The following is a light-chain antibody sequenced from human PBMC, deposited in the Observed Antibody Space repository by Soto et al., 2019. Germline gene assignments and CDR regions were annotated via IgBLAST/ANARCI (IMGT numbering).Light chain of an antibody. J-gene: IGLJ3*02. Sequence: QSALTQPASVSGSPGQSITISCTGTSSDVGGYNYVSWYQQHPGKAPKLMIYEVSNRPSGVSNRFSGSKSGNTASLTISGLQAEDEADYYCSSYTSSSTRVFGGGIKLTV. CDR1: SSDVGGYNY. V-gene: IGLV2-14*01. CDR2: EVS. CDR3: SSYTSSSTRV.